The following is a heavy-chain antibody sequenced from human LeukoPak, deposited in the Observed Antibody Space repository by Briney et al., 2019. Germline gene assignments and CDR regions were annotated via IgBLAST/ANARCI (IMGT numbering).Heavy chain of an antibody. D-gene: IGHD3-22*01. CDR1: GFTFSSYA. Sequence: GALRLPCAASGFTFSSYAMHWVRQAPGKGLEWVAVISYDGSNKYYADSVKGRFTISRDNSKNTLYLQMNSLRAEDTAVYYCARDSYDSSGYYLGWGQGTLVTVSS. J-gene: IGHJ4*02. CDR3: ARDSYDSSGYYLG. CDR2: ISYDGSNK. V-gene: IGHV3-30-3*01.